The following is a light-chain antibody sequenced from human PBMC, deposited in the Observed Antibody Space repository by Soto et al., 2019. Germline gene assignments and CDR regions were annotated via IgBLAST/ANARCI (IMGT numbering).Light chain of an antibody. Sequence: QSVLTQPPSVSAAPGQKVTISCSGSASNIGNNYVSWYQQLPGTAPKLLIFETNKRPSGIPDRFSGSKSATSATLGITGLQTGDEADYYCGTWDSTLSAYVFGTGTKVTVL. CDR1: ASNIGNNY. J-gene: IGLJ1*01. CDR3: GTWDSTLSAYV. CDR2: ETN. V-gene: IGLV1-51*02.